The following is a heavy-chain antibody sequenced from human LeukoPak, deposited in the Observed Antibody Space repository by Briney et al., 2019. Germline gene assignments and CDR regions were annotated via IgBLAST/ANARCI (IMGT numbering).Heavy chain of an antibody. Sequence: SETLSLTCTVSGGSISSSSYYWGWIRQPPGKGLEWIGSIYYSGSTYYNPSLKSRVTISVDTSKNQFSLKLSSVTAADTAVYYCARTSYYDFWSGPGPQAFDIWGQGTMVTVSS. CDR3: ARTSYYDFWSGPGPQAFDI. V-gene: IGHV4-39*07. J-gene: IGHJ3*02. D-gene: IGHD3-3*01. CDR1: GGSISSSSYY. CDR2: IYYSGST.